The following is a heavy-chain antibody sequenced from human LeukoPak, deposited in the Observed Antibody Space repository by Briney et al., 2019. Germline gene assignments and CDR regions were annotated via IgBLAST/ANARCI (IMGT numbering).Heavy chain of an antibody. D-gene: IGHD4-17*01. CDR2: ISDSGGIT. V-gene: IGHV3-21*01. Sequence: GGSLRLSCAASGFTSSSYPMTWVRQAPGKGPEWVSFISDSGGITYYADSVKGRFTISRDNAKNSLYLQMNSLRAEDTAVYYCASEDDYGDRWGQGTLVTVSS. J-gene: IGHJ4*02. CDR3: ASEDDYGDR. CDR1: GFTSSSYP.